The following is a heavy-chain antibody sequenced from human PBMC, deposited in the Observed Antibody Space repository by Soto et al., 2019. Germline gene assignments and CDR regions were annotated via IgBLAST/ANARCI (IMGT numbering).Heavy chain of an antibody. CDR1: GFTLGSFW. Sequence: EVQLVESGGGLVQPGESLRLSCAASGFTLGSFWMSWVRQAPGRGLEWVANVNVDGTEQYYVDSVKGRFSISRDNAKNSLFLHVTTLRAEDTAVYFCARHPTVTPYYPHYMDVWCKGTTVTVSS. D-gene: IGHD5-12*01. CDR2: VNVDGTEQ. J-gene: IGHJ6*03. CDR3: ARHPTVTPYYPHYMDV. V-gene: IGHV3-7*01.